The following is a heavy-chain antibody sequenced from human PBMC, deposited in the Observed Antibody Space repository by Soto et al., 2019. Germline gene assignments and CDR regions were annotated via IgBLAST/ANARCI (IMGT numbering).Heavy chain of an antibody. CDR2: INAGNGNT. Sequence: ASVKGSCKASGYTFTSYAMHWVRQAPGQRLEWMGWINAGNGNTKYSQKFQGRVTITRDTSASTAYMELSSLRSEDTAVYYCARAPEVSSGSYYTPFDYWGQGNLVTVSS. CDR3: ARAPEVSSGSYYTPFDY. J-gene: IGHJ4*02. V-gene: IGHV1-3*01. D-gene: IGHD1-26*01. CDR1: GYTFTSYA.